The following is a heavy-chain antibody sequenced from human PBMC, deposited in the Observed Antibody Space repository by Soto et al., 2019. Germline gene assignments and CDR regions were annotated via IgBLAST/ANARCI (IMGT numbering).Heavy chain of an antibody. D-gene: IGHD6-13*01. CDR2: MNPNSGNT. J-gene: IGHJ5*02. Sequence: ASVKVSCKASGYTFTSYDINWVRQAIGQGLEWMGWMNPNSGNTGYAQKFQGRVTMTRNTSISTAYMELSSLRSDDTAVYYCARGLIAAAVRWFDPWGQEPWSPSPQ. CDR3: ARGLIAAAVRWFDP. V-gene: IGHV1-8*01. CDR1: GYTFTSYD.